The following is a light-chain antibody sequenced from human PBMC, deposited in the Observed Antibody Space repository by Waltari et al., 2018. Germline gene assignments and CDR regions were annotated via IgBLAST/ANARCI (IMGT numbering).Light chain of an antibody. CDR3: QQYDNLPIT. Sequence: DIQMTQSPSSLSASVGDRVTITCQASQDISNYLNWYQQKPGKAPKLLIYDASNLETGVPSRFSGSGSGTDFTFTISSLQPEDIATYYCQQYDNLPITFGLGTRLEIK. V-gene: IGKV1-33*01. J-gene: IGKJ5*01. CDR2: DAS. CDR1: QDISNY.